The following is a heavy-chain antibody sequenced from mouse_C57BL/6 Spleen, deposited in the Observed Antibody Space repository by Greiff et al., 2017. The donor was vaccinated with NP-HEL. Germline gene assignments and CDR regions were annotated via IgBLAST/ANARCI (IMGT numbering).Heavy chain of an antibody. J-gene: IGHJ2*01. Sequence: VQLKQSGPELVKPGASVKMSCKASGYTFTDYNMHWVKQSHGKSLEWIGYINPNNGGTSYNQKFKGKATLTVNKSSSTAYMELRSLTSEDSAVYYCAREGAYYYGSSYDYWGKGTTLTVSS. D-gene: IGHD1-1*01. V-gene: IGHV1-22*01. CDR3: AREGAYYYGSSYDY. CDR1: GYTFTDYN. CDR2: INPNNGGT.